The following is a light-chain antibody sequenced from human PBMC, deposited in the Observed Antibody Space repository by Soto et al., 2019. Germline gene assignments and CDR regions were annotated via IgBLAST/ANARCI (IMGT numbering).Light chain of an antibody. CDR3: QQYGSSPT. CDR1: QSVSSTY. CDR2: GAS. Sequence: EIVLTQSPGTLSLSPGERATLSCRASQSVSSTYVAWYQQKPGQPPSLLIHGASSRAAGIPDRFSGSGSGTDFTLTISRLEPEDFAFYYCQQYGSSPTFDQGTKVEIK. V-gene: IGKV3-20*01. J-gene: IGKJ1*01.